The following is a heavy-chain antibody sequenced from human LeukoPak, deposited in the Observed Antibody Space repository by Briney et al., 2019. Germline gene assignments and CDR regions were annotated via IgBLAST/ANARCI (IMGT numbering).Heavy chain of an antibody. CDR1: ADTFTRYA. J-gene: IGHJ4*02. CDR2: IIPMFGTA. CDR3: ARVGATKDY. Sequence: GASVKVSCKAPADTFTRYAISWVRQAPGQGLEWMGGIIPMFGTANYAQKFQGRVTITADESTSTAYMELSSLRSEDTAVYYCARVGATKDYWGQGTLVTVSS. V-gene: IGHV1-69*13. D-gene: IGHD1-26*01.